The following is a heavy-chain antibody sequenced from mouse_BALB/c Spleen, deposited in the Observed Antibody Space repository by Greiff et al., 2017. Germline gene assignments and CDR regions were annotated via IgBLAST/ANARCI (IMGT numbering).Heavy chain of an antibody. J-gene: IGHJ4*01. Sequence: VQLQQSGAELVRPGALVKLSCKASGFNIKDYYMHWVKQRPEQGLEWIGWIDPENGNTIYDPKFQGKASITADTSSNTAYLQRSSLTSEDTAVYYCARATMSYYAMDDWGQGTSVTVSA. CDR1: GFNIKDYY. CDR2: IDPENGNT. V-gene: IGHV14-1*02. D-gene: IGHD2-4*01. CDR3: ARATMSYYAMDD.